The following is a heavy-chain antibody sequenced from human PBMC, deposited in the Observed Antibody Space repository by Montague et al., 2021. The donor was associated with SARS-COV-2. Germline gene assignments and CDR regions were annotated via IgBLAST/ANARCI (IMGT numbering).Heavy chain of an antibody. CDR2: IFHSGTT. Sequence: SETLSLTCTVSGGSISGDNWWTWVRQPPGKGLEWIGDIFHSGTTNYNPSLKSRLTISVDKSKNQISLKLISVTAADTAMYYCALPLGGARFDPWGQGTLVTVSS. CDR1: GGSISGDNW. J-gene: IGHJ5*02. V-gene: IGHV4-4*02. D-gene: IGHD3-16*01. CDR3: ALPLGGARFDP.